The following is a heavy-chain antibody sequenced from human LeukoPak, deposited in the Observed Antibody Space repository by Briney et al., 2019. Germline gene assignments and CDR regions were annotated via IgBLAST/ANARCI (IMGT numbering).Heavy chain of an antibody. V-gene: IGHV3-20*04. CDR3: ARAPSLYSSGWMGGFDY. CDR1: GFTFDDYG. CDR2: INWNGGST. J-gene: IGHJ4*02. D-gene: IGHD6-19*01. Sequence: GGSLRLSCAASGFTFDDYGMNWVRQAPGKGLEWVSGINWNGGSTGYADSVKGRFTISRDNANNSLYLQMNSLRAEDTALYYCARAPSLYSSGWMGGFDYWGQGTLVTVSS.